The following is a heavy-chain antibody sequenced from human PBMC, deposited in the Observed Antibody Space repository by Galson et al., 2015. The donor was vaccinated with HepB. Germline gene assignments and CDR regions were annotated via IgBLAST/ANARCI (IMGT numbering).Heavy chain of an antibody. CDR3: AKDFDYGDGSGSFLDY. D-gene: IGHD4-17*01. CDR2: ISYDGSCK. J-gene: IGHJ4*02. V-gene: IGHV3-30*18. Sequence: SCKASGFTFSNYGMHWVRQAPGKGLEWVAVISYDGSCKNYRDSVKGRFTISRDNSKNTVYLQMNSLRAEDTAVFYCAKDFDYGDGSGSFLDYWGQGTLVTVSS. CDR1: GFTFSNYG.